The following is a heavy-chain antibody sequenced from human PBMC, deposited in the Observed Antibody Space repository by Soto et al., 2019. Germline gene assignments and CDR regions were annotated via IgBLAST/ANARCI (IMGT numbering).Heavy chain of an antibody. D-gene: IGHD1-26*01. CDR1: GGSFSGYY. V-gene: IGHV4-34*01. J-gene: IGHJ6*02. CDR3: GRGKATLPYYYYYGMDV. Sequence: SETLSLTCAVYGGSFSGYYWSWIRQPPGKGLEWIGEINHSGSTNYNPSLKSRVTISVDTSKNQFSLKLSSVTAADTAVYYCGRGKATLPYYYYYGMDVWGQGTTVTVSS. CDR2: INHSGST.